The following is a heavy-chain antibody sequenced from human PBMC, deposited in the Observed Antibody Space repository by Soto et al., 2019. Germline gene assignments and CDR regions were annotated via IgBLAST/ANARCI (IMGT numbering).Heavy chain of an antibody. V-gene: IGHV3-21*01. D-gene: IGHD6-19*01. J-gene: IGHJ6*02. CDR2: ISSSSSYI. CDR3: ARDPNLAVAGNYYYYGMDV. CDR1: GFTFSSYS. Sequence: GGSLRLSCAASGFTFSSYSMNWVRQAPGKGLEWVSSISSSSSYIYYADSVKGRFTISRDNAKNSLYLQMNSLRAEDTAVYYCARDPNLAVAGNYYYYGMDVWGQGTTVTVSS.